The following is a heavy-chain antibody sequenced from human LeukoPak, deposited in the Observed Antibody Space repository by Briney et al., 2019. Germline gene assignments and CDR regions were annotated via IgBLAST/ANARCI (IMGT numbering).Heavy chain of an antibody. CDR2: ISASGGST. CDR3: ARDARATTVIDY. J-gene: IGHJ4*02. CDR1: ELTFSSYV. V-gene: IGHV3-23*01. Sequence: PGGSLRLSCAASELTFSSYVMSWVRQAPGKGLEWVSSISASGGSTFYADSVKGRFTISRDNSKNTLYLQMNSLRAEDTAVYYCARDARATTVIDYWGQGTLVTVSS. D-gene: IGHD4-17*01.